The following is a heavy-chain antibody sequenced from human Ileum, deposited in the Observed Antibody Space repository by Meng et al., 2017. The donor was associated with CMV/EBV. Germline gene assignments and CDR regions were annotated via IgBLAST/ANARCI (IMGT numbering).Heavy chain of an antibody. D-gene: IGHD6-19*01. CDR2: IYYSGST. V-gene: IGHV4-39*07. CDR3: AREPSIAVAGTGGYFDY. CDR1: GGSISSSSYY. Sequence: LALRESGPGLVKPSETLSLTCTVFGGSISSSSYYWGWIRQPPGKGLEWIGSIYYSGSTYYNPSLKSRVTISVDTSKNQFSLKLSSVTAADTAVYYCAREPSIAVAGTGGYFDYWGQGTLVTVSS. J-gene: IGHJ4*02.